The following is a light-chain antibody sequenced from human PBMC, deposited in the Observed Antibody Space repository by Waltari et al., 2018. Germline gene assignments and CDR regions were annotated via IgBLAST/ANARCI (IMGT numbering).Light chain of an antibody. V-gene: IGLV3-19*01. CDR3: LSRDTSSTRV. CDR1: SLRRYY. CDR2: GQD. Sequence: SSELTQDPAVSVALGQTVRITCQGDSLRRYYASWYQQRPGQAPLLVLYGQDNRHSGIPDRFSGSTSGNTASLTITRAQAEDAGVYYCLSRDTSSTRVFGRGTTLTV. J-gene: IGLJ3*02.